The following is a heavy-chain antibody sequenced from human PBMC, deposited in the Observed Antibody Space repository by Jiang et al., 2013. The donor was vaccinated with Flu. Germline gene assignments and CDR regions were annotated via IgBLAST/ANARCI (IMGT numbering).Heavy chain of an antibody. CDR1: GFTFGDYA. Sequence: VQLLESGGGLVKPGRSLRLSCTASGFTFGDYAMSWFRQAPGKGLEWVGFIRSKAYGGTTEYAASVKGRFTISRDDSKSIAYLQMNSLKTEDTAVYYCTRGGIKTTLRPIRWAFDIWGQGTMVTVSS. J-gene: IGHJ3*02. D-gene: IGHD3-16*01. CDR3: TRGGIKTTLRPIRWAFDI. CDR2: IRSKAYGGTT. V-gene: IGHV3-49*05.